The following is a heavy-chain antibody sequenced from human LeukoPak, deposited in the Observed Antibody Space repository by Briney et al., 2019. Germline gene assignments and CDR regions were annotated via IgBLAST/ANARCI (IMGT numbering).Heavy chain of an antibody. Sequence: GASVKVSCKASGYTFTHNFMHWVRQAPGQGLKWMGIINPSGDNTWYAQKFQGRVTMTRDMATSTDYMEVNSLRSEDTAVYYCARDNSMGDSAWWFDPWGQGTLVTVSS. D-gene: IGHD5-12*01. CDR1: GYTFTHNF. CDR3: ARDNSMGDSAWWFDP. CDR2: INPSGDNT. J-gene: IGHJ5*02. V-gene: IGHV1-46*01.